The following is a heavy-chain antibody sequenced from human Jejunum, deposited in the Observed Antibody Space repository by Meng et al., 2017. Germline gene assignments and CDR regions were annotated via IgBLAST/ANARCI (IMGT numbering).Heavy chain of an antibody. Sequence: EVQLVESGGGLVRAGGSLVCFCAAVGFTFSSDWMHWVRQVPGKGMVWVSRISTDGRTTNYADSVKGRFTISRDNSKNTLYLQMNSLRAEDTAVYYCIRGRGDKYGYFDYWGQGTLVTVSS. D-gene: IGHD5-18*01. J-gene: IGHJ4*02. CDR2: ISTDGRTT. CDR1: GFTFSSDW. V-gene: IGHV3-74*01. CDR3: IRGRGDKYGYFDY.